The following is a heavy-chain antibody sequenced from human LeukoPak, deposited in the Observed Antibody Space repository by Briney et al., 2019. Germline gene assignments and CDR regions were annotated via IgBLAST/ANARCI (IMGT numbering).Heavy chain of an antibody. J-gene: IGHJ4*02. CDR3: ARDSWRHDSSGYYYY. CDR1: GFTFSSYW. Sequence: GGSLRLSCAASGFTFSSYWMSWVRQAPGKGLEWVANIKQDGSEKYYVDSVKGRFTISRDNAKNSLYLQMNSLRAEDTAVYYCARDSWRHDSSGYYYYWGQGTLVTVSS. V-gene: IGHV3-7*01. CDR2: IKQDGSEK. D-gene: IGHD3-22*01.